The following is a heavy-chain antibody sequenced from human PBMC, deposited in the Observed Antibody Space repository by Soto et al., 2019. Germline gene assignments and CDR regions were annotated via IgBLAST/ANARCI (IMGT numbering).Heavy chain of an antibody. CDR1: GFTFSNAW. D-gene: IGHD2-21*02. V-gene: IGHV3-15*01. CDR2: IKSKTDGGTT. CDR3: TTAYCGGDCFWFDP. J-gene: IGHJ5*02. Sequence: GGSLRLSCAASGFTFSNAWMSWVRQAPGKGLEWVGRIKSKTDGGTTDYAAPVKGRFTISRDDSKNTLYLQMNSLKTEDTAVYYCTTAYCGGDCFWFDPWGQGTLVTVSS.